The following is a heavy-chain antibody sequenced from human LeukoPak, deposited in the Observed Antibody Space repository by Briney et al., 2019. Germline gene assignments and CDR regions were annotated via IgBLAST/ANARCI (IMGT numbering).Heavy chain of an antibody. CDR1: GFTFSSYS. V-gene: IGHV3-21*01. J-gene: IGHJ4*02. Sequence: GGSLRLSCAASGFTFSSYSMNWVRQAPGKGLEWVSSISSSSSYIYYADSVKGRFTISRDNAKNSLYLQMNSLRAEDTAVYYCARDWGGDTWPFDYGGQGTLVTVSS. D-gene: IGHD3-16*01. CDR2: ISSSSSYI. CDR3: ARDWGGDTWPFDY.